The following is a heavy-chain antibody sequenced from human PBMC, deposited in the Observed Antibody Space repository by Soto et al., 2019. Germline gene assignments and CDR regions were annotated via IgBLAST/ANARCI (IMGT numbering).Heavy chain of an antibody. CDR2: ISGSGGST. Sequence: EVQLLESGGGLVQPGGSLRLSCAASGFTFSSYAMSWVRQAPGKGLEWVSAISGSGGSTYYADSVKGRFTISRDNSKNTLYLQMNSLRAEDTAVYYCAISPMVRGVINDPTKLFDYWGQGTLVTVSS. D-gene: IGHD3-10*01. V-gene: IGHV3-23*01. CDR3: AISPMVRGVINDPTKLFDY. CDR1: GFTFSSYA. J-gene: IGHJ4*02.